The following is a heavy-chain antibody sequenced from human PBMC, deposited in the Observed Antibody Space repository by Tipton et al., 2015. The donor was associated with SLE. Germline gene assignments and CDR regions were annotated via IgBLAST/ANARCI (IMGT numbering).Heavy chain of an antibody. V-gene: IGHV3-43*01. CDR3: ARDWTPLDY. D-gene: IGHD3/OR15-3a*01. CDR2: ISWDGGST. Sequence: SLRLFCAASGFTLDDYSMHWVRQVPGKGLEWVCLISWDGGSTYYADSVKGRFTVSRDNTENSLYLQMDSLRAEDTAVYYCARDWTPLDYWGQGTLVSVSS. CDR1: GFTLDDYS. J-gene: IGHJ4*02.